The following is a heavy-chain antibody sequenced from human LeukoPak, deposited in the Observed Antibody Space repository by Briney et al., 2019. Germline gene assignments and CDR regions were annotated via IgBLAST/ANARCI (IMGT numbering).Heavy chain of an antibody. J-gene: IGHJ6*02. V-gene: IGHV1-2*02. CDR1: GYTFTGYY. CDR3: ARDYYDFWSGYYGGAPSYGMDV. Sequence: ASVKVSCKASGYTFTGYYIHWVRQAPGQGLEWMGWINPNSGGTNYAQKFQGRVTMTSDTSISTAYMELSRLRSDATAVYYCARDYYDFWSGYYGGAPSYGMDVWGQGTTVTVSS. CDR2: INPNSGGT. D-gene: IGHD3-3*01.